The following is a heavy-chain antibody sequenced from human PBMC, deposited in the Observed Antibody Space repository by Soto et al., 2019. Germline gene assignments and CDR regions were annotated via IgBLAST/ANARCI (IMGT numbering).Heavy chain of an antibody. CDR1: GYSFTRHD. Sequence: QVQLVQSGAEVRKPGASVRVSCKATGYSFTRHDINWLRQAAGQGLEWMGWMNPNSGNAVYAQKFQGRVTMTRNTSITTAYIEVTSLKSEDTAVYFCARGAYNDYSHWFDPWGQRTLVTDSS. V-gene: IGHV1-8*01. CDR2: MNPNSGNA. CDR3: ARGAYNDYSHWFDP. D-gene: IGHD4-4*01. J-gene: IGHJ5*02.